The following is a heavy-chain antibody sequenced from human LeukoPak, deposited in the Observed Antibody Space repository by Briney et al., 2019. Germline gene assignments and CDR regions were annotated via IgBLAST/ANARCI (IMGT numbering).Heavy chain of an antibody. CDR1: GGTFSNYA. CDR3: ARVRVGATAKGHYFDY. J-gene: IGHJ4*02. Sequence: ASVKVSCKASGGTFSNYAIHWVRQAPGKGLESVSVISSNGGNIYHANSVEGRFTISRDNSKNTVYLQMGSLRPEDMAVYYCARVRVGATAKGHYFDYWGQGTLVTVSS. CDR2: ISSNGGNI. D-gene: IGHD1-26*01. V-gene: IGHV3-64*01.